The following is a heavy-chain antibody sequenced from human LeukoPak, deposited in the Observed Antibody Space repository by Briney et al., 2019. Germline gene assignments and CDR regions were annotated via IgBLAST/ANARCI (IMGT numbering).Heavy chain of an antibody. J-gene: IGHJ4*02. Sequence: SGGSLRLSCAASGFTFSSYAMHWVRQAPGKGLEWVAVISYDGSNKYYADSVKGRFTISRDNSKNTLYLQMNSLRAEDTAVYYCAREVWGYCVWGRGTLVTVSS. D-gene: IGHD2-15*01. V-gene: IGHV3-30-3*01. CDR3: AREVWGYCV. CDR1: GFTFSSYA. CDR2: ISYDGSNK.